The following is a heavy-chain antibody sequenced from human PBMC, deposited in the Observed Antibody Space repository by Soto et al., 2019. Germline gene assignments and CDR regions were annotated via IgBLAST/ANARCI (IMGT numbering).Heavy chain of an antibody. CDR2: INAHGDNT. V-gene: IGHV1-46*01. J-gene: IGHJ5*02. Sequence: QVQLVQSGAEVKQPGASAKVSCKAPGDTFTSYYFHWVRQAPEQVLEWMGVINAHGDNTAYAQGFTGRVTMTRDTPTSTVYMQLTSLRSEDTAVYYCARSSGGNYGIIIEGSNWFAPWGQGTLVTVSS. CDR1: GDTFTSYY. CDR3: ARSSGGNYGIIIEGSNWFAP. D-gene: IGHD3-16*01.